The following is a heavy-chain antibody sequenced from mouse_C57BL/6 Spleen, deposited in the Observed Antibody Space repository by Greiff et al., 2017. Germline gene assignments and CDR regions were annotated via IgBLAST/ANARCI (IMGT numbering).Heavy chain of an antibody. Sequence: QVQLQQSGPELVKPGASVKISCKASGYAFSSSWMNWVKQRPGKGLEWIGRIYPGDGDTNYNGKFKGKATLTADKSSSTAYMQLSSLTSEDSAVYFCARIHSNYYFDYWGQGTTLTVSS. CDR3: ARIHSNYYFDY. D-gene: IGHD2-5*01. CDR1: GYAFSSSW. V-gene: IGHV1-82*01. J-gene: IGHJ2*01. CDR2: IYPGDGDT.